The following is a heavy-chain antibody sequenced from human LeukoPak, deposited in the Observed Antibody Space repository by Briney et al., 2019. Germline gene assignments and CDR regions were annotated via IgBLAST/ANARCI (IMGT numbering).Heavy chain of an antibody. CDR3: ASPPGGYSSGWEEFDY. D-gene: IGHD6-19*01. J-gene: IGHJ4*02. V-gene: IGHV3-23*01. CDR1: GFTFSSYA. Sequence: GGSLRHSCAASGFTFSSYAMSWVRQAPGKGLEWVSAISGSGGSTYYADSVKGRFTISRDNSKNTLYLQMNSLRAEDTAVYYCASPPGGYSSGWEEFDYWGQGTLVTVSS. CDR2: ISGSGGST.